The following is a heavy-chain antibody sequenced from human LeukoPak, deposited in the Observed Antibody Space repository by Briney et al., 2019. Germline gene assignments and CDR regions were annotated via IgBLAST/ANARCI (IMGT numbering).Heavy chain of an antibody. CDR3: ARDFFGQ. Sequence: GGSLRLSCVVSGATVNSNYMSWVRQAPGKGLEWVSVIYAGGSIHYADSVKGRFTISRDISKNTLYLQMNSLRVEDTAVYYCARDFFGQWSQGTLVTVSS. D-gene: IGHD2/OR15-2a*01. J-gene: IGHJ4*02. CDR2: IYAGGSI. V-gene: IGHV3-53*01. CDR1: GATVNSNY.